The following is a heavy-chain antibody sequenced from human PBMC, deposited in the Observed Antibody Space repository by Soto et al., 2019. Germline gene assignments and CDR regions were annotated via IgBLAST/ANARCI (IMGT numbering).Heavy chain of an antibody. CDR3: SKWDGYGDY. CDR2: ISAGGDLS. V-gene: IGHV3-23*01. J-gene: IGHJ4*02. D-gene: IGHD3-22*01. CDR1: GFVFGRNS. Sequence: ESVGDLIHPGGSLRLSCAASGFVFGRNSMTWVRQTPGKGLEWVAGISAGGDLSWHADFVKGRFTISRDNSKNMVYLQMNNLRVDDTAVYFCSKWDGYGDYWGRGALVTVSA.